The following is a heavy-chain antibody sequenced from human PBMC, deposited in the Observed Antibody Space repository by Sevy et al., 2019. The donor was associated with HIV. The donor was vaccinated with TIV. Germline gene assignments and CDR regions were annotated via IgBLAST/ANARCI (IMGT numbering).Heavy chain of an antibody. CDR2: ISSSANYI. D-gene: IGHD3-10*01. J-gene: IGHJ3*02. CDR1: GFTFGTYT. V-gene: IGHV3-21*01. Sequence: GGSLRLSCSASGFTFGTYTMNWVRQAPGKGLEWVSSISSSANYIYYADSVKGRFTISRDNAKNSLYLQMNSLRAEDTAVYYCARPYGSGSWEAFDIWGQGTMVTVSS. CDR3: ARPYGSGSWEAFDI.